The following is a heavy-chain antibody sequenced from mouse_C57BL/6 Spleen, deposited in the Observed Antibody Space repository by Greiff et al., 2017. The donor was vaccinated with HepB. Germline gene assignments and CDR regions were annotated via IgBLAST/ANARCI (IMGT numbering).Heavy chain of an antibody. CDR3: AREVSMGAMDY. CDR1: GYTFTSYW. Sequence: QVQLQQPGAELVRPGTSVKLSCKASGYTFTSYWMHWVKQRPGQGLEWIGVIDPSDSYTNYNQKFKGKATLTVDTSSSTAYMPLSSLTSEDSAVYYCAREVSMGAMDYWGQGTSVTVSS. CDR2: IDPSDSYT. V-gene: IGHV1-59*01. J-gene: IGHJ4*01. D-gene: IGHD2-10*02.